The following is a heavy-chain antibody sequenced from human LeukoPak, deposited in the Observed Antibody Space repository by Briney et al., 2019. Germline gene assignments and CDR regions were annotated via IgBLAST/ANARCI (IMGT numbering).Heavy chain of an antibody. CDR2: IIPIFGTA. CDR3: ARSHTSWSSYYYYYYYMDV. D-gene: IGHD2-2*01. J-gene: IGHJ6*03. CDR1: GGTFSSYA. V-gene: IGHV1-69*06. Sequence: SVKVSCKASGGTFSSYAISWVRQAPGQGLEWMGGIIPIFGTANYAQKFQGRVTITADKSTSTAYMELSSLRSEDTAVYYCARSHTSWSSYYYYYYYMDVWGKGTTVTVSS.